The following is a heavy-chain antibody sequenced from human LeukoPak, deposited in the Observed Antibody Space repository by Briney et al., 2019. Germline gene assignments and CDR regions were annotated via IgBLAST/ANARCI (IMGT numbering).Heavy chain of an antibody. V-gene: IGHV1-2*02. CDR1: GYTFTGYY. CDR2: INPNSGGT. CDR3: ARDSGQYSSSFDY. Sequence: ASVKVPCKASGYTFTGYYMHWVRQAPGQGPEWMGWINPNSGGTNYAQKFQGRVTMTRDTSISTAYMELSRLRSDDTAVYYCARDSGQYSSSFDYWGQGTLVTVSS. J-gene: IGHJ4*02. D-gene: IGHD6-13*01.